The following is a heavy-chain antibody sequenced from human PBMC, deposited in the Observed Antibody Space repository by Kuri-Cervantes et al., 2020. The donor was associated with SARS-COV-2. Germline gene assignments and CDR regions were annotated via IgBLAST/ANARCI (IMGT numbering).Heavy chain of an antibody. J-gene: IGHJ4*02. CDR1: GGSISSYY. Sequence: SETLSLTCTVSGGSISSYYWSWVRQPPGKGLEWIGYIYYTGSTNYNPSLKSRVTISVDTSKNQFSLKLSSVTAADTAVYYCARATVTTIYFDYWGQGTLVTVSS. V-gene: IGHV4-59*01. CDR3: ARATVTTIYFDY. CDR2: IYYTGST. D-gene: IGHD4-17*01.